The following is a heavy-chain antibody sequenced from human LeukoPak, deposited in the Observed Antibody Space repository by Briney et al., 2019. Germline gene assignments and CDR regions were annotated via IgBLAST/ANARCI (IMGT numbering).Heavy chain of an antibody. Sequence: SETLSLTCAVYGGSFSGYYWSWIRQHPGKGLEWIGYIYYSGSTYYNPSLKSRVTISVDTSKNQFSLKLSSVTAADTAVYYCARMGYYYDSSGYYTPIDYWGQGTLVTVSS. CDR3: ARMGYYYDSSGYYTPIDY. CDR1: GGSFSGYY. CDR2: IYYSGST. V-gene: IGHV4-31*11. D-gene: IGHD3-22*01. J-gene: IGHJ4*02.